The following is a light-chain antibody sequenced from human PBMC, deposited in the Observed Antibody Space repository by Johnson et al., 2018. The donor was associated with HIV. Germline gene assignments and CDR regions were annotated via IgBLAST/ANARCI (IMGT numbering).Light chain of an antibody. CDR2: ENN. J-gene: IGLJ1*01. Sequence: QSVLTQPPSVSAAPGQKVTISCSGSSSNIGNNYVSWYQQLPGTAPKLLIYENNMRPSGIPDRFSGSKSGTSATLGIAGLQTGDEADYYCGTWDSSLSAGRVFGTGTKVTVL. CDR1: SSNIGNNY. CDR3: GTWDSSLSAGRV. V-gene: IGLV1-51*02.